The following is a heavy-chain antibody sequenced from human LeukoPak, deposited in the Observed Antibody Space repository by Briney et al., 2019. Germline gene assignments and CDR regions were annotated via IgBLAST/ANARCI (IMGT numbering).Heavy chain of an antibody. J-gene: IGHJ4*02. D-gene: IGHD3-22*01. CDR2: IYYSGST. CDR1: GGSISSGGYY. CDR3: ARAGTMRYYFDY. V-gene: IGHV4-31*03. Sequence: SETLSLTCTVSGGSISSGGYYWSWIRQHPGKGLEWIGYIYYSGSTYYNPSLKSRVTISVDTSKSQFSLKLSSVTAADTAVYYCARAGTMRYYFDYWGQGTLVTVSS.